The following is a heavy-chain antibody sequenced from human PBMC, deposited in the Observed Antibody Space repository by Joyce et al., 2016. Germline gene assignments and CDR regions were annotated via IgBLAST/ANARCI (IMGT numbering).Heavy chain of an antibody. J-gene: IGHJ5*01. CDR1: GGSISSAHW. Sequence: QVQLQESGTGLVKPSGTLYLTCAVSGGSISSAHWWSWVRQPPGKGLEWIGEIYLGGSTTYNPSLKSRVTISVDKSKNQLSLKMNSVTAADTAVYYCARNGAYSQDSWGQGTLVTVSS. V-gene: IGHV4-4*02. D-gene: IGHD5-12*01. CDR2: IYLGGST. CDR3: ARNGAYSQDS.